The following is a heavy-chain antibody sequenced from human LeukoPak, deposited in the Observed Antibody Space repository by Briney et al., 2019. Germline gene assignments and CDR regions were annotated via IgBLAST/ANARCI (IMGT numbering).Heavy chain of an antibody. CDR1: GFTFSSYA. CDR3: ARGRYCSSTSCYRSGSPPYNYYYGMDV. Sequence: QPGGSLRLSCAASGFTFSSYAMHWVRQAPGKGLEWVAVISYDGSNKYYADSVKGRFTISRDNSKNTLYLQMNSLRAEDTAVYYCARGRYCSSTSCYRSGSPPYNYYYGMDVWGQGTTVTVSS. CDR2: ISYDGSNK. D-gene: IGHD2-2*01. V-gene: IGHV3-30-3*01. J-gene: IGHJ6*02.